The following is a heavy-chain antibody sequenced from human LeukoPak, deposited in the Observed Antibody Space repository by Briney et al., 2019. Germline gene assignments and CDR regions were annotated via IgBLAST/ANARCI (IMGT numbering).Heavy chain of an antibody. D-gene: IGHD3-3*01. CDR3: ARGITIFGVVIIPFDY. V-gene: IGHV1-46*01. CDR2: INPSGGST. J-gene: IGHJ4*02. CDR1: GYTFTSYY. Sequence: ASVKVSCKASGYTFTSYYMHWVRQAPGQGLEWMGIINPSGGSTSYAQKFQGRVTMTRDTSTSTVYMELSSLRSEDTAVYYCARGITIFGVVIIPFDYWGQGTLVTVSS.